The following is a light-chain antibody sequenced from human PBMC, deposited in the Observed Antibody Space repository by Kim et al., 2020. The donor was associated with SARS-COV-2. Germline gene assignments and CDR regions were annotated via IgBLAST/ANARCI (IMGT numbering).Light chain of an antibody. CDR2: DAS. V-gene: IGKV1-33*01. CDR3: QQYSYLPPLT. J-gene: IGKJ4*01. Sequence: DIKMTQSPSSLSASVGDRLTFTCQASQDIGSYLNWYHQKPGKAPKLLIFDASTLQTGVPSRFSGSGSGTDFSFTITNLQPEDVGTYYCQQYSYLPPLTFGGGTKVDIK. CDR1: QDIGSY.